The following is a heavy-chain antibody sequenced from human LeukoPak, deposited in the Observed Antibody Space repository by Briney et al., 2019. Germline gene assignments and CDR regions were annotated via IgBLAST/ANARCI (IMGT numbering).Heavy chain of an antibody. J-gene: IGHJ3*01. Sequence: SETLSLTCTVSGGSISNYYWSWIRQPPEKGLEWIGYIYYSGRTNYNPSLKSRLTISVDTSKNQFSLKLSSVTAADTAVYYCARSYGDYITGAYAFDVWGQGTMVTVSS. CDR3: ARSYGDYITGAYAFDV. D-gene: IGHD4-17*01. V-gene: IGHV4-59*08. CDR1: GGSISNYY. CDR2: IYYSGRT.